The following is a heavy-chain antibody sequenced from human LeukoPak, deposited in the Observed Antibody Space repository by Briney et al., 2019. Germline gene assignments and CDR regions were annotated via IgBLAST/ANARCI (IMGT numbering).Heavy chain of an antibody. V-gene: IGHV4-39*01. J-gene: IGHJ5*02. CDR2: IFYTGST. D-gene: IGHD3-10*01. Sequence: SETLSLTCTVSGGSITSSSYFWGWLRQPPGKGLEWFGSIFYTGSTYYNPSLKSRVTISVDTSKNQFSLRLSSVTAADAAVYYCATLVWFGELLSLGWFDPWGQGTLVSVSS. CDR1: GGSITSSSYF. CDR3: ATLVWFGELLSLGWFDP.